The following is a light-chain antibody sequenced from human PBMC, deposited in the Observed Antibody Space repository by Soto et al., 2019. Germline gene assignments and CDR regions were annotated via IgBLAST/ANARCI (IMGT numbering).Light chain of an antibody. CDR2: DVN. J-gene: IGLJ2*01. CDR1: SSDVGVYNF. Sequence: QSALTQPASVSGSTGQSITISCTGASSDVGVYNFVSWYQQHPGKAPRLMIFDVNNRPSGVSTRFSGSKSGNTASLTISGLQAEDEADYYCCSYSGSNTIVVFGGGTKLTVL. CDR3: CSYSGSNTIVV. V-gene: IGLV2-14*03.